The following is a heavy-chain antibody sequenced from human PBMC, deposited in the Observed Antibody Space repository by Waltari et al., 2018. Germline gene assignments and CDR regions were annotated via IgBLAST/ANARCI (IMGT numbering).Heavy chain of an antibody. V-gene: IGHV3-53*01. Sequence: FTVGNNFMGWLRQAPGKGLEWVSLIYSGGDISYADSVKGRFTISRDSSKNTLYLQMNSLRAEDTAMYYCARDTGLYWGRGTLVTVSS. D-gene: IGHD1-1*01. J-gene: IGHJ4*02. CDR1: FTVGNNF. CDR2: IYSGGDI. CDR3: ARDTGLY.